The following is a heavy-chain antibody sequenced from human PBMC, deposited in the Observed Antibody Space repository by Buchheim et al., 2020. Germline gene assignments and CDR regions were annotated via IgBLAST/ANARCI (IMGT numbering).Heavy chain of an antibody. CDR3: AKDSGSSGLNDNWFDP. CDR2: ISYDGSNK. D-gene: IGHD6-19*01. V-gene: IGHV3-30*18. J-gene: IGHJ5*02. Sequence: QVQLVESGGGVVQPGRSLRLSCAASGFTFSSYGMHWVRQAPGKGLEWVAVISYDGSNKYYADSVKGRFTISRDNSKNTLYLQMNSLRAEDTAVYYCAKDSGSSGLNDNWFDPWGQGTL. CDR1: GFTFSSYG.